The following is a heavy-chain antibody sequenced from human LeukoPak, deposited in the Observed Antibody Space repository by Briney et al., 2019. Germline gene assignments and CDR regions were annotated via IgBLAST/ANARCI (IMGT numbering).Heavy chain of an antibody. D-gene: IGHD4-23*01. CDR1: GFTVGSNY. J-gene: IGHJ4*02. CDR3: ARHDYGGNSGDN. V-gene: IGHV3-48*02. Sequence: GGSLRLSCAASGFTVGSNYMSWVRQAPGKGLEWVSYIDTGISTIYYADSVKGRFTISRDNAKNSLYLQMNSLRDEDTAVYYCARHDYGGNSGDNWGQGTLVTVSS. CDR2: IDTGISTI.